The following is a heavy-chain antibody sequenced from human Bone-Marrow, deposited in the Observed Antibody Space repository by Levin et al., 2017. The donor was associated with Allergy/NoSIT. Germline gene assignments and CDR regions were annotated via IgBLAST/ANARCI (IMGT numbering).Heavy chain of an antibody. CDR3: ARGSGGYFLHYYYYGMDV. D-gene: IGHD2/OR15-2a*01. CDR1: GGSFSGYY. J-gene: IGHJ6*02. V-gene: IGHV4-34*01. Sequence: SETLSLTCAVYGGSFSGYYWSWIRQPPGKGLEWIGEINHSGSTNYKPSLKSRVTISVDTSKNQFSLKLSSVTAADTAVYYCARGSGGYFLHYYYYGMDVWGQGTTVTVSS. CDR2: INHSGST.